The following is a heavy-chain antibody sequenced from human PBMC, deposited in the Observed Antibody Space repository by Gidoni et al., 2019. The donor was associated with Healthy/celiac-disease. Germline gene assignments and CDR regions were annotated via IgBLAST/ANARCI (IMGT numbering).Heavy chain of an antibody. D-gene: IGHD6-19*01. CDR1: GYTLTRYA. V-gene: IGHV1-3*01. CDR2: INAGNGNT. Sequence: QVQLVQPGAEVKKPGASVKVSCKASGYTLTRYAMHWVRQAPGQRLEWMGWINAGNGNTKYSQKFQGRVTITRDTSASTTYMELSSLRSKDTAVYYCARDTRQQWLVRNYGIDVWGQGTTVTVSS. CDR3: ARDTRQQWLVRNYGIDV. J-gene: IGHJ6*02.